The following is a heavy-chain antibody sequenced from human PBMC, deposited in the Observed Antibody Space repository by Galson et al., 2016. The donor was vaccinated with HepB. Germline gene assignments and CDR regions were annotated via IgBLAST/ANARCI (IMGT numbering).Heavy chain of an antibody. J-gene: IGHJ6*02. D-gene: IGHD2-2*01. CDR1: GYTFTTYG. CDR3: ARDPRKIRYQLLEIYYYYYAMDV. CDR2: ISAYNGNT. Sequence: SVKVSCKASGYTFTTYGISWVRQAPGQGLEWMGWISAYNGNTNYAQKLPGRVTMTTDPSTSTAYMELRSLRSDDTAVYYCARDPRKIRYQLLEIYYYYYAMDVWGQGTTVTVSS. V-gene: IGHV1-18*01.